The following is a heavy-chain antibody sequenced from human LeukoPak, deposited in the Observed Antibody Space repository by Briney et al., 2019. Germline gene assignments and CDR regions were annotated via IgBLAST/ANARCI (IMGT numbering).Heavy chain of an antibody. D-gene: IGHD5-18*01. J-gene: IGHJ4*02. CDR2: INPNSGGT. CDR1: GYTFTGYY. CDR3: ARDSLLYSYGYLIYFDY. Sequence: ASVKVSCKASGYTFTGYYMHWVRQAPGQGLEWMGWINPNSGGTNYAQKFQGRVTMTRDTSISTAYMELSRLRSDDTAVYYCARDSLLYSYGYLIYFDYWGQGTLVTVSS. V-gene: IGHV1-2*02.